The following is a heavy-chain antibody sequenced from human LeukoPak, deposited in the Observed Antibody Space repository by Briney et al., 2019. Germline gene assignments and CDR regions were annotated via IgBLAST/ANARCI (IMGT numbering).Heavy chain of an antibody. D-gene: IGHD3-10*01. CDR3: ARDSSMLRGPLVIYYFDF. Sequence: GGSLRLSCAASGFTFNDYGMSWVRQAPRKGLEWVSGINWNGGSTGYADSVKGRFTISRDNSKNTLYLQMNSLRVEDTAVYYCARDSSMLRGPLVIYYFDFWGQGTLVTVSS. CDR2: INWNGGST. CDR1: GFTFNDYG. V-gene: IGHV3-20*04. J-gene: IGHJ4*02.